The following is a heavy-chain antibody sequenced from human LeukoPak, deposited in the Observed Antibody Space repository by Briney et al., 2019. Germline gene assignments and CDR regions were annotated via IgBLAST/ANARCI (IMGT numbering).Heavy chain of an antibody. CDR1: GGSFSGYY. Sequence: PSETLSLTCAVYGGSFSGYYWSWIRQPPGKGLEWIGEISHSGSTNYNPSLKSRVTISVDTSKNQFSLKLSSVTAADTAVYYCARGIGIVATYFDYWGQGTLVTVSS. V-gene: IGHV4-34*01. CDR2: ISHSGST. D-gene: IGHD5-12*01. CDR3: ARGIGIVATYFDY. J-gene: IGHJ4*02.